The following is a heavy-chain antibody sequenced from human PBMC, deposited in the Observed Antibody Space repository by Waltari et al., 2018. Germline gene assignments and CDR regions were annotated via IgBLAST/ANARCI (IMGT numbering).Heavy chain of an antibody. Sequence: QVQLQESGPGLVKPSETLSLTCTVSGGSISSSSYYWGWIRQPPGKGLEWIGSIYYSGSTYYNPSLKSRVTISVDTSKNQFSLKLSSVTAADTAVYYCARVGSRGYYYGMDVWGQGTTVTVSS. CDR2: IYYSGST. CDR1: GGSISSSSYY. V-gene: IGHV4-39*07. J-gene: IGHJ6*02. D-gene: IGHD1-26*01. CDR3: ARVGSRGYYYGMDV.